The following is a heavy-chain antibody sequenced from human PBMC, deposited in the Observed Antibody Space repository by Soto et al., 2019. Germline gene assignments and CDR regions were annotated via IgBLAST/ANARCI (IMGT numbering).Heavy chain of an antibody. V-gene: IGHV4-4*02. CDR3: ARAGGWLLKKWLDP. CDR1: GSSISSSNW. Sequence: SVTLSLTCALAGSSISSSNWWSWVRQPPGKGLEWIGEIHHSGSTNYNPSLKSRVTISVDKSKNQFSLKLSSVTAAATAVYYCARAGGWLLKKWLDPWGQGTLVAVSS. D-gene: IGHD2-15*01. J-gene: IGHJ5*02. CDR2: IHHSGST.